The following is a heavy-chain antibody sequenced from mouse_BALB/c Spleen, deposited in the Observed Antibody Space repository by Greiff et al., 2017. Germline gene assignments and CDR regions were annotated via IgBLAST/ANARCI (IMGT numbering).Heavy chain of an antibody. J-gene: IGHJ3*01. CDR3: WREGQRLRFAY. V-gene: IGHV8-2*01. Sequence: QVTLKVSGPGILQPSQSLGLSCTFSGFSLSTSGMGLGWLRKPPGMALVGLVSLWNSENYYNPSLKSRLTISKETSNNQVFLKLTSVDTADSTTYYGAWREGQRLRFAYWGQGTLVTVSA. CDR2: WNSENY. CDR1: FSLSTSGMGL. D-gene: IGHD1-2*01.